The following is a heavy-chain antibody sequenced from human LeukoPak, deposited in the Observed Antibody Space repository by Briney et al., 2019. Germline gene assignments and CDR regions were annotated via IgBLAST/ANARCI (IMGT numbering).Heavy chain of an antibody. CDR3: ARSGIAVAGTIYWFDP. CDR1: GFTFSSYA. Sequence: TGGSLRLSCAASGFTFSSYAMHWVRQAPGKGLEWVAVISYDGSNKYYADSVKGRFTISRDNSKNTLYLQMNSLRAEDTAVYYCARSGIAVAGTIYWFDPWGQGTLVTVSS. D-gene: IGHD6-19*01. V-gene: IGHV3-30-3*01. J-gene: IGHJ5*02. CDR2: ISYDGSNK.